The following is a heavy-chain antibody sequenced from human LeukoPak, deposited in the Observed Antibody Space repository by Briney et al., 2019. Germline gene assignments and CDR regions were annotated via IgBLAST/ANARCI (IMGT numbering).Heavy chain of an antibody. V-gene: IGHV3-23*01. CDR1: GFTFSSYA. Sequence: GGSLRLSCAASGFTFSSYAMSWVRQAPGKGLEWVSVISGSGGSTYYADSVKGRFTISRDNVKNTLYLQMNSLRAEDTAVYYCARTTSMSYVGDAFDIWGQGTMVTVSS. D-gene: IGHD1-26*01. CDR2: ISGSGGST. J-gene: IGHJ3*02. CDR3: ARTTSMSYVGDAFDI.